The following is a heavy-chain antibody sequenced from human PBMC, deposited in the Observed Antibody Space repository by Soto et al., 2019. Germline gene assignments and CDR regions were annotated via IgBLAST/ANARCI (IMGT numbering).Heavy chain of an antibody. CDR3: AKSGYSYGYDLSPEFVGDYYGMDV. CDR1: GFTFSSYG. D-gene: IGHD5-18*01. CDR2: ISYDGSNK. Sequence: QVQLVESGGGVVQPGRSLRLSCAASGFTFSSYGMHWVRQAPGKGLEWVAVISYDGSNKYYADSVKGRFTISRDNSKNTLYLQMNSLSAEDTAVYYCAKSGYSYGYDLSPEFVGDYYGMDVWGQGTTVTVSS. J-gene: IGHJ6*02. V-gene: IGHV3-30*18.